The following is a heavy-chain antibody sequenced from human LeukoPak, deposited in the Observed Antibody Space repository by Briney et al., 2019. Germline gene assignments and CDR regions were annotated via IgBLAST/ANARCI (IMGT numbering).Heavy chain of an antibody. CDR2: MYHSGST. D-gene: IGHD7-27*01. V-gene: IGHV4-34*01. CDR1: GGSFSGYY. J-gene: IGHJ4*02. CDR3: ARGSSGYFDY. Sequence: PSETLSLTCAVYGGSFSGYYWSWIRQPPGKGLEWIGSMYHSGSTFYNPSLQSRVTISVDTSKNQFSLRLTSVTAADTAVYYCARGSSGYFDYWGQGSLVTVSS.